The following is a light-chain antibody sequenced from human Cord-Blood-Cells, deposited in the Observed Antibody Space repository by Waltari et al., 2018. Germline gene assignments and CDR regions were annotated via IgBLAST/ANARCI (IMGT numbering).Light chain of an antibody. CDR2: SNN. CDR1: SSNIGSNT. V-gene: IGLV1-44*01. J-gene: IGLJ3*02. CDR3: AAWDDSLNGWV. Sequence: QSVLTQPPSASGTAGQRVTISCAESSSNIGSNTVNWYQQLPGTAPKLLIYSNNQRPSGVPDRFSGSKSGTSASLAISGLQSEDEADYYCAAWDDSLNGWVFGGGTKLTVL.